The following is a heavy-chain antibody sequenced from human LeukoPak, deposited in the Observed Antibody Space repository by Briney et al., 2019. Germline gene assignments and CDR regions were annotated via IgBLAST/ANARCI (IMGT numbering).Heavy chain of an antibody. CDR3: ARGLRLLPNAFDY. Sequence: SETLSLTCAVYGGSFSGYYWSWIRQPPGKGLEWIGEINHSGSTNYNPSLKRRVTISVDTSKNQFSLKLSSVTAADTAVYYCARGLRLLPNAFDYWGQGTLVTVSS. CDR1: GGSFSGYY. J-gene: IGHJ4*02. D-gene: IGHD3-22*01. CDR2: INHSGST. V-gene: IGHV4-34*01.